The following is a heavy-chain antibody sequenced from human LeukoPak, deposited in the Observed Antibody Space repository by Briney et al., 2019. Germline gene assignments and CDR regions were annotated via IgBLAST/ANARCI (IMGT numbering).Heavy chain of an antibody. CDR1: GFTFSSYA. V-gene: IGHV3-23*01. D-gene: IGHD3-22*01. CDR3: AKETKSYYYDSSGYYYVFNWFDP. J-gene: IGHJ5*02. CDR2: ISGSGGST. Sequence: PGGSLRLSCAASGFTFSSYAMSWVRQAPGKGLEWVSAISGSGGSTYYADSVKGRFTISRDNSKNTLYLQMNSLRAEDTAVYYCAKETKSYYYDSSGYYYVFNWFDPCGQGTLVTVSS.